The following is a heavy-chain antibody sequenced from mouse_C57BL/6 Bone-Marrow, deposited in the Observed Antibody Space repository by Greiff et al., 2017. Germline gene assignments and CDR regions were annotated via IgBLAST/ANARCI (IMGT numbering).Heavy chain of an antibody. Sequence: QVQLQQPGAELVKPGASVTMSCKASGYTFTSYWITWVKQRPGQGLEWIGDLYPTRGRTNYNEKFKSKAILTVDNSSNTAYMQLSSLTSEDSAVVDWERSGPLGRSFDYWGQGTTLTVSS. V-gene: IGHV1-55*01. J-gene: IGHJ2*01. CDR3: ERSGPLGRSFDY. CDR2: LYPTRGRT. D-gene: IGHD4-1*01. CDR1: GYTFTSYW.